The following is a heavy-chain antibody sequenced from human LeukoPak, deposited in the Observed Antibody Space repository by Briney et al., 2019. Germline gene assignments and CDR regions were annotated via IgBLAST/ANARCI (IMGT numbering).Heavy chain of an antibody. Sequence: GGSLRLSCAASGFTFDDYVMHWVRQAPGRGLVWVSLINLDGSRTTYADSVKGRFTISRDNAKNTLYLQMNSLRAEDTAVYYCVRESGYTYGAWGQGTLVTVSS. CDR2: INLDGSRT. J-gene: IGHJ4*02. V-gene: IGHV3-74*01. CDR3: VRESGYTYGA. CDR1: GFTFDDYV. D-gene: IGHD6-13*01.